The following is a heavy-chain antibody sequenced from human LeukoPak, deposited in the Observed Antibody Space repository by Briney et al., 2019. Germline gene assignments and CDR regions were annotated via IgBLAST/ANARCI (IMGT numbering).Heavy chain of an antibody. Sequence: SETLSLTCTVSGGSISIYYWNWIRQPAGKGLEWIGRIYNTGSTNYNPSLKSRVTMSVDTSNNRLSLNLSPVTAADTAVYYCARDGGGTGRPFDFWGQGTLVTVSS. J-gene: IGHJ4*02. CDR2: IYNTGST. D-gene: IGHD3-16*01. CDR3: ARDGGGTGRPFDF. CDR1: GGSISIYY. V-gene: IGHV4-4*07.